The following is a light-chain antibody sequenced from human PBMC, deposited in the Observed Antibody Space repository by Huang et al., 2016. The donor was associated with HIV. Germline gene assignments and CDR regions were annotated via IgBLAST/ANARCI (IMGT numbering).Light chain of an antibody. CDR1: QDISNY. J-gene: IGKJ2*01. CDR2: DAS. Sequence: DIQMTQSPSSLSASVGDRVTITCQASQDISNYLNWYQQKPGKDPKLLIYDASNLETGVPSRFSGSRSGTHFTFTINNLQPEDIATYYCQQYDNRHTFGQGTKLEIK. CDR3: QQYDNRHT. V-gene: IGKV1-33*01.